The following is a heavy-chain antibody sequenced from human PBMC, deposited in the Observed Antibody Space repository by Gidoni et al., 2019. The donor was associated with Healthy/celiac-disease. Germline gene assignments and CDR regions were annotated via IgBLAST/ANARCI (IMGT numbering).Heavy chain of an antibody. Sequence: EVQLVESGGGLVKPGGSLRLSCAASGFTFSSYRMNWVRQAPGKGLEWVSSISSSSSYIYYADSVKGRFTISRDNAKNSLYLQMNSLRAEDTAVYYCARDSLPMAPGAFDIWGQGTMVTVSS. CDR2: ISSSSSYI. CDR3: ARDSLPMAPGAFDI. CDR1: GFTFSSYR. D-gene: IGHD5-12*01. J-gene: IGHJ3*02. V-gene: IGHV3-21*01.